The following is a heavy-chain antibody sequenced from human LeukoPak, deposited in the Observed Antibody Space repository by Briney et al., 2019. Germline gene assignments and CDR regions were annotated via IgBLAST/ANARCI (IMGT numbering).Heavy chain of an antibody. D-gene: IGHD3-9*01. CDR1: GYTFTSYG. V-gene: IGHV1-18*01. J-gene: IGHJ3*02. CDR3: VDDILTRNSGVAFDI. CDR2: ISAYNGNT. Sequence: SVKVSCKASGYTFTSYGISGVRQAPGQGLEWMGWISAYNGNTNYAQELQGRVTMTTDTSTSTAYMELRSLRSDDTAVYYCVDDILTRNSGVAFDIWGQGTMVTVSS.